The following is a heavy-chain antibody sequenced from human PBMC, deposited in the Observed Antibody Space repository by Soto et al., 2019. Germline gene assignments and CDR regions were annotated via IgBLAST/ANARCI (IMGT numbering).Heavy chain of an antibody. CDR3: ARAPVGLDTISYFDY. J-gene: IGHJ4*02. Sequence: QVQLQESGPGLVKPSETLSLTCTVSGDSVSSVGFHWAWLRRPPGKGLEWIGYIYNGGSTYYRPSLGSRMHMSQDVTRNHYSLRLTSVTAADTAVYFCARAPVGLDTISYFDYWGQGKLVTVSS. CDR2: IYNGGST. CDR1: GDSVSSVGFH. V-gene: IGHV4-30-4*01. D-gene: IGHD3-3*01.